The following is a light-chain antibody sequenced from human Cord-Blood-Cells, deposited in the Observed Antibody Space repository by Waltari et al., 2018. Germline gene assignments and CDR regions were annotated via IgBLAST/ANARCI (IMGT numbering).Light chain of an antibody. Sequence: SYELTQPPSVSVSPGQTASITRSGDELGDQYACWYQQKPGQSPVLVIYQDSKRPLGIPGRFSGSNSGNTATLTISGTQAMDEADYYCQAWDSSSYVFGTGTKVTVL. V-gene: IGLV3-1*01. CDR2: QDS. CDR1: ELGDQY. J-gene: IGLJ1*01. CDR3: QAWDSSSYV.